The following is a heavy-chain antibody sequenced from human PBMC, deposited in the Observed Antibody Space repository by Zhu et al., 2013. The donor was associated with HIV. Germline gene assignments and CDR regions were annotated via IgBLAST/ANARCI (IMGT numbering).Heavy chain of an antibody. CDR1: GYTFSSYD. Sequence: QVQLVQSGAEVKKPGASVKVSCKASGYTFSSYDINWVRQATGQGLEWMGWMNPKSDNAGYAQKFQGRVTMTRNISISTAYMELNSLTSEDTAVYYCARGRWDSNGYYSYWGQGTLVHRLL. J-gene: IGHJ4*02. CDR3: ARGRWDSNGYYSY. V-gene: IGHV1-8*01. CDR2: MNPKSDNA. D-gene: IGHD3-22*01.